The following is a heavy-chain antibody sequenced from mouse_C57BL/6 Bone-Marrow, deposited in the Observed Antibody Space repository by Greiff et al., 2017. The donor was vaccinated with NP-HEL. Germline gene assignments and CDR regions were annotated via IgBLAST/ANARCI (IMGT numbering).Heavy chain of an antibody. J-gene: IGHJ2*01. Sequence: QVQLQQSGAELVRPGTSVKVSCKASGYAFTNYLIEWVKQRPGQGLEWIGVINPGSGGTNYNEKFKGKATLTADKSSSTAYMQLSSLTSEDSAVYFCARGNYGSSLFDYWGQGTTLTVSS. CDR1: GYAFTNYL. V-gene: IGHV1-54*01. D-gene: IGHD1-1*01. CDR3: ARGNYGSSLFDY. CDR2: INPGSGGT.